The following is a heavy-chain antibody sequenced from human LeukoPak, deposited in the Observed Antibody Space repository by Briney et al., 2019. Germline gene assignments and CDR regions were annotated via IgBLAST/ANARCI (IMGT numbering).Heavy chain of an antibody. CDR2: IYYSGST. CDR3: ARDRLGITPLDAFDI. J-gene: IGHJ3*02. Sequence: SETLSLTCTVSGGSISSSSYYWGWIRQPPGKGLEWIGSIYYSGSTYYNPSLKSRVTISVDTSKNQFSLKLSSVTAADTAVYYCARDRLGITPLDAFDIWGQGTMVTVSS. V-gene: IGHV4-39*07. CDR1: GGSISSSSYY. D-gene: IGHD3-16*01.